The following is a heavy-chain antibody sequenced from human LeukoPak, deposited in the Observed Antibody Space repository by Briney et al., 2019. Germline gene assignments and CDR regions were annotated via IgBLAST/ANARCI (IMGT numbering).Heavy chain of an antibody. CDR1: GGTFSSYA. D-gene: IGHD3-22*01. V-gene: IGHV1-69*13. CDR3: ARGDYYDSSGYPGD. Sequence: GASVKVSCKASGGTFSSYAISWVRQAPGQGLEWMGGIIPIFGTANYAQKFQGRVTITADESTSTAYMELSSLRSEDTAVYYCARGDYYDSSGYPGDWGQGTLVTVSS. J-gene: IGHJ4*02. CDR2: IIPIFGTA.